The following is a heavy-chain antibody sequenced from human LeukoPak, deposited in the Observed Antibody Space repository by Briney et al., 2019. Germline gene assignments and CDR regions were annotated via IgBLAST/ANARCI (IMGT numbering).Heavy chain of an antibody. CDR3: ARDHRLTGLDY. Sequence: SETLSLTCSVSGGSSSSYYWSWIRQPAGQGLEWIGRIYTSGSTNYNPSLKSRVTMSVDTSKNQFSLKLSPVTAADTAVYYCARDHRLTGLDYWGQGTLVTVSS. D-gene: IGHD7-27*01. V-gene: IGHV4-4*07. J-gene: IGHJ4*02. CDR2: IYTSGST. CDR1: GGSSSSYY.